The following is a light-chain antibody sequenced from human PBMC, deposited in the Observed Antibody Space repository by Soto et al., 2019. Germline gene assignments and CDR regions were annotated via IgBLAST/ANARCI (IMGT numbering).Light chain of an antibody. J-gene: IGLJ2*01. Sequence: QPVLTQPPSVSGAPGQRVTISCTGSSSNIGAGYDVHWYLHLPGTAPKLLIFGNSHRPSGVPDRFSASKSGTSASLAITGLQAEDEADYYCQSYDNTLSGVVFGGGTKLT. V-gene: IGLV1-40*01. CDR1: SSNIGAGYD. CDR3: QSYDNTLSGVV. CDR2: GNS.